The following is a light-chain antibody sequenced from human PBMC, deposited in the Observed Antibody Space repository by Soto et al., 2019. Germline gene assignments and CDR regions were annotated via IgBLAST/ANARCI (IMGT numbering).Light chain of an antibody. CDR1: SSDVGSYNR. V-gene: IGLV2-18*02. CDR2: DFS. CDR3: SSYTASSTYV. J-gene: IGLJ1*01. Sequence: QSALTQPPSVSGSPGQSVAISCTGTSSDVGSYNRVSWYQQPPGTAPKLMIFDFSNRPSGVPDRFSGSKSGNTASLTISGLQAEDEAYCYCSSYTASSTYVFGTGTKVTVL.